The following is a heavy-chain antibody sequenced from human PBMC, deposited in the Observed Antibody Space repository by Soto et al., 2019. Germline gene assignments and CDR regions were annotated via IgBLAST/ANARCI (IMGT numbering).Heavy chain of an antibody. V-gene: IGHV4-34*01. CDR3: ARRIPRYIVVVPAARKAHDAFDI. CDR2: INHSGST. Sequence: SETLSLTCAVYGGSFSGYYWSWIRQPPGKGLEWIGEINHSGSTNYNPSLKSRVTISVDTSKNQFSLKLSSVTAADTAVYYCARRIPRYIVVVPAARKAHDAFDIWGQGTMVTVSS. J-gene: IGHJ3*02. D-gene: IGHD2-2*01. CDR1: GGSFSGYY.